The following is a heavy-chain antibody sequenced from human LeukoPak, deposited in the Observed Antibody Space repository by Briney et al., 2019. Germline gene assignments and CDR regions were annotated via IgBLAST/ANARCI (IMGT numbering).Heavy chain of an antibody. J-gene: IGHJ6*02. CDR2: IWYDGSNK. CDR1: GFTFSTYG. Sequence: GGSLRLSCAASGFTFSTYGMHWVRQAPGKGLEWVAVIWYDGSNKYYADSVKGRFTISRDNSKNTLYLQMNSLRAEDTAVYYCARAMVRGVTGYYYYYYGMDVWGQGTTVTVSS. V-gene: IGHV3-33*01. CDR3: ARAMVRGVTGYYYYYYGMDV. D-gene: IGHD3-10*01.